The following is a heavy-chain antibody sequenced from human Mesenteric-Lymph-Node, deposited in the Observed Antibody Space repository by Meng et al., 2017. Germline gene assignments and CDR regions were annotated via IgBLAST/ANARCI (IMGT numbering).Heavy chain of an antibody. CDR2: ISSSSSYI. Sequence: GGSLRLSCAASGFTFSSYSMNWVRQAPGKGLEWVSSISSSSSYIYYADSVKGRFTISRDNAKNSLYLQMNSLRAEDTAVYYCARDLMVRGEPDYWGQGTLVTVSS. D-gene: IGHD3-10*01. V-gene: IGHV3-21*01. CDR1: GFTFSSYS. J-gene: IGHJ4*02. CDR3: ARDLMVRGEPDY.